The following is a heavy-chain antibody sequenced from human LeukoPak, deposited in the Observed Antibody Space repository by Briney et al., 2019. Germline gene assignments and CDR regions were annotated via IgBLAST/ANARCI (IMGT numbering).Heavy chain of an antibody. Sequence: GGSLRLSCAASGFTFSNYWMHWVRQVPGKGLVWVSRINDDGSATFYADSVRGRFTISRDNAKNTLFLQMNSLSAEDTALYYCAREILAPGKTHDYWGQGTLVTVSS. CDR2: INDDGSAT. CDR3: AREILAPGKTHDY. V-gene: IGHV3-74*01. CDR1: GFTFSNYW. J-gene: IGHJ4*02.